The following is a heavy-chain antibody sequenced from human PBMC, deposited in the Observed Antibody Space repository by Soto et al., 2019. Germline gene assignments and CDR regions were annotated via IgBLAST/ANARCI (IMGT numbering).Heavy chain of an antibody. CDR2: IIPIFGTE. J-gene: IGHJ2*01. D-gene: IGHD5-12*01. CDR1: GGTFSNYP. V-gene: IGHV1-69*12. CDR3: ARGNHRWLQLWYFDL. Sequence: QVQLVQSGAEVKKPGSSVKVSCKASGGTFSNYPISWVRQSPGQGPEWMGGIIPIFGTENYAQKFEGRVTITADESTSTAYMELSSLRSEDTAVYYCARGNHRWLQLWYFDLWGRGTLVTVSS.